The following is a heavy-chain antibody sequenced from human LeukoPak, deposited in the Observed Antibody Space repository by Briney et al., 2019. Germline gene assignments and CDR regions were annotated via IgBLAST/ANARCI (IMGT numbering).Heavy chain of an antibody. V-gene: IGHV3-23*05. CDR1: GFIFSSYA. Sequence: PGRSLRLSCAASGFIFSSYAMTWVRQAPGKGLEWVSGIYGSGNYTYYTDSVKGRFTISRDNSRNTLYLQMNSLRAEDTAVYHCAKGSYCSGGTCILDYWGQGTLVTVSS. CDR3: AKGSYCSGGTCILDY. D-gene: IGHD2-15*01. J-gene: IGHJ4*02. CDR2: IYGSGNYT.